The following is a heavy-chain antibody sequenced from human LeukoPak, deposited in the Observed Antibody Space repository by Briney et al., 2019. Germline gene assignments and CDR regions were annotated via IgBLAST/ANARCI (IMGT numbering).Heavy chain of an antibody. CDR1: GFTFSSYG. D-gene: IGHD2-8*01. J-gene: IGHJ3*01. CDR3: AGELNVDLSAFDV. CDR2: TRHDGSRT. Sequence: GGSVRLSCGASGFTFSSYGMHWVLQTPGKGPEWVAMTRHDGSRTFYADAVKGRFTISRDNSKNMLYLQMNSLTPEDTAVYFCAGELNVDLSAFDVWGQGTIVTVSS. V-gene: IGHV3-30*02.